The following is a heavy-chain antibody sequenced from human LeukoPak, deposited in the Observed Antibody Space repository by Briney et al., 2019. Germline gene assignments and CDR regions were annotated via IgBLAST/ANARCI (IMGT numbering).Heavy chain of an antibody. CDR2: IYRDRGGST. V-gene: IGHV3-66*01. CDR1: GFIVSSNY. J-gene: IGHJ3*02. D-gene: IGHD2/OR15-2a*01. Sequence: GGSLRLSCAVSGFIVSSNYMSWVRQAPGKGLEWVSVIYRDRGGSTYYAHSVKGRFTISRDNSKNTVYLQMNSLRADDTAVYYCARGRSQSGLSDAFDIWGQGTMVTVSS. CDR3: ARGRSQSGLSDAFDI.